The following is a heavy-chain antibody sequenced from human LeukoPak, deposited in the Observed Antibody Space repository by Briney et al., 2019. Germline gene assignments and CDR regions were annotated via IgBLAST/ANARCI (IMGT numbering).Heavy chain of an antibody. Sequence: ASVKVSCKGSGDTLTESSMHWVRQAPGDGREWVGGFDPEDGDTIYAQKFQGRVTMTEDTSTDTAYMELSSLRSEDTAVYYCATDLPLGGYSYGYDDYWGQGTLVTVSS. CDR3: ATDLPLGGYSYGYDDY. J-gene: IGHJ4*02. D-gene: IGHD5-18*01. CDR2: FDPEDGDT. V-gene: IGHV1-24*01. CDR1: GDTLTESS.